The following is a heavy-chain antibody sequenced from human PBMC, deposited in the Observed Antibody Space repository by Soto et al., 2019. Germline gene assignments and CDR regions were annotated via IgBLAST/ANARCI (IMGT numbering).Heavy chain of an antibody. CDR3: ARDLLDDSSGR. CDR2: ISYDGSNK. CDR1: GFTFSSYA. J-gene: IGHJ4*02. V-gene: IGHV3-30-3*01. Sequence: QVQLVESGGGVVQPGRSLRLSCAASGFTFSSYAMHWVRQAPGKGLEWVAVISYDGSNKYYADSVKGRFTISRDNSKNTLYLQMNSVRAEDTAVYYCARDLLDDSSGRWGQGTLVTVSS. D-gene: IGHD3-22*01.